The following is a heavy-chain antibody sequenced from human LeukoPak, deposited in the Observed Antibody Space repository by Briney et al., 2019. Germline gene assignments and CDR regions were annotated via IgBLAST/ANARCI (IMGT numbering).Heavy chain of an antibody. CDR2: ISSSGSTI. J-gene: IGHJ4*02. CDR3: ASFPAYYYDSSGYNDY. Sequence: GGSLRLSCAASGFTFSDYYMSWIRQAPGKGLEWVSYISSSGSTIYYAASVKGRFTSSRDNAKNSLYLQMNSLRAEDTAVYYCASFPAYYYDSSGYNDYWGQGTLVTVSS. CDR1: GFTFSDYY. V-gene: IGHV3-11*01. D-gene: IGHD3-22*01.